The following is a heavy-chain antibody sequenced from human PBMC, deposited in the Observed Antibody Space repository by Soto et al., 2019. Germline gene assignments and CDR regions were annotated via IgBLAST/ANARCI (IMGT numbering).Heavy chain of an antibody. CDR1: GGSISSYY. Sequence: QVQLQESGPGLVKPSETLSLTCTVSGGSISSYYWSWIRQPPGKGLEWIGYIYYSGSTNYNPSLTSRVTISVDTSKNQFSLKLSSVTAADTAVYYCARDLLWFGENWGQGTLVTVSS. D-gene: IGHD3-10*01. CDR2: IYYSGST. CDR3: ARDLLWFGEN. J-gene: IGHJ4*02. V-gene: IGHV4-59*01.